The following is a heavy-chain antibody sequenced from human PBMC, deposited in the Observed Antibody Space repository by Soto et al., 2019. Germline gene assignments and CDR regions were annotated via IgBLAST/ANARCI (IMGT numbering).Heavy chain of an antibody. CDR1: GYIFTYRY. Sequence: SVKVSCKASGYIFTYRYLYWVRQAPGQALEWMGWIIPYNGNTNYAQRFQDRFSITRESSLSTVYMELRSLRSDDTVMYYCARSALDDDAYHYLDSWDQGTLVTGSS. J-gene: IGHJ5*01. CDR2: IIPYNGNT. V-gene: IGHV1-45*02. CDR3: ARSALDDDAYHYLDS. D-gene: IGHD3-16*01.